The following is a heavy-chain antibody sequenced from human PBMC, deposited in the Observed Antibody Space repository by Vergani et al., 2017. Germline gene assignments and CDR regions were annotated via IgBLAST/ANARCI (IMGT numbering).Heavy chain of an antibody. Sequence: EVQLVESGGGLVQPGGSLRLSCAASGFTFSSYWIGWVRQMPGKGLEWMGIIYPGDSDTRYSPSFQGQVTISADKSISTAYLQWSSLKASDTAMYYCARRKDNPQGNWFDPWGQGTLVTVSS. D-gene: IGHD1-14*01. V-gene: IGHV5-51*01. J-gene: IGHJ5*02. CDR2: IYPGDSDT. CDR1: GFTFSSYW. CDR3: ARRKDNPQGNWFDP.